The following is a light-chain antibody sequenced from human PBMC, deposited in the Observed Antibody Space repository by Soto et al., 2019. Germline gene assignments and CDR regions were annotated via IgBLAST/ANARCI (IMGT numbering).Light chain of an antibody. CDR2: DNN. CDR1: SSNIGAGYD. CDR3: KSFDTSLSGFVV. Sequence: QSVLTQPPSMSGAPGQRVTISCTGSSSNIGAGYDVHWYQQHPGTAPKLLIVDNNTRPSGVPDRFSGSKSDTSASLAITGRQAEDEADYYCKSFDTSLSGFVVFGGGTQLTVL. J-gene: IGLJ2*01. V-gene: IGLV1-40*01.